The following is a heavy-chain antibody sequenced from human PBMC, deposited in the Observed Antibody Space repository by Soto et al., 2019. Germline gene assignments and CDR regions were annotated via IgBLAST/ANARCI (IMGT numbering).Heavy chain of an antibody. CDR3: ARHLYESSGYRDFDL. J-gene: IGHJ4*02. D-gene: IGHD3-22*01. CDR1: GYSFTSNW. Sequence: EVQLVQSGAEAKKPGESLKISCQGSGYSFTSNWIGWVRQMPGKGLEWMGIIFPGDSDTKYSPSFQGQVTISVDKSINTAYLQWSSLKASDTAMYYCARHLYESSGYRDFDLWGQGTLITVSS. CDR2: IFPGDSDT. V-gene: IGHV5-51*01.